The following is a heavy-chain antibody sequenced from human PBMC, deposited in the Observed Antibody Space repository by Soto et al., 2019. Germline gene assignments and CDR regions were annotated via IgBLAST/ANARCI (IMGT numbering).Heavy chain of an antibody. J-gene: IGHJ4*02. D-gene: IGHD3-16*02. CDR2: ISWNSGRI. CDR3: ANDKWEISYYFDH. V-gene: IGHV3-9*01. Sequence: DVQLVESGGGLVQPGRSLRLSCAASGFTFDDYAMHWVGQAPGKGLEWVSIISWNSGRIGYADSVKGRFTISRDNAKNSLYLQMNSLRAEDAAMYCCANDKWEISYYFDHWGQGTLVTVSS. CDR1: GFTFDDYA.